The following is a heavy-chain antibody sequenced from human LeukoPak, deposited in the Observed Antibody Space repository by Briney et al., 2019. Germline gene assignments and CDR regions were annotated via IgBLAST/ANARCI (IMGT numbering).Heavy chain of an antibody. D-gene: IGHD3-9*01. CDR2: IYYSGSI. CDR1: GYSISSSNC. CDR3: ARFTLTGYVDY. V-gene: IGHV4-28*05. Sequence: SDTLSLTCAVSGYSISSSNCWGWIRQPPGRGREWIGYIYYSGSISYNPSLKSRVTMSVDTSKNQFSLKLSSVTAVDTAVYYFARFTLTGYVDYWGQGTLVTVSS. J-gene: IGHJ4*02.